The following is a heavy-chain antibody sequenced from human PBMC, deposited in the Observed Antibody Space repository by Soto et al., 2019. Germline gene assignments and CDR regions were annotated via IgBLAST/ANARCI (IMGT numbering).Heavy chain of an antibody. CDR1: GGSFSGYY. Sequence: SETLSLTCAVYGGSFSGYYWSWIRQPPGKGLEWIGEINHSGSTNYNPSLKSRVTITVDTSKDQFSLKLSSVTAADTAVYYCARGRPRTIFGVVIIGYGMDVWGQGTTVTVSS. CDR2: INHSGST. V-gene: IGHV4-34*01. D-gene: IGHD3-3*01. CDR3: ARGRPRTIFGVVIIGYGMDV. J-gene: IGHJ6*02.